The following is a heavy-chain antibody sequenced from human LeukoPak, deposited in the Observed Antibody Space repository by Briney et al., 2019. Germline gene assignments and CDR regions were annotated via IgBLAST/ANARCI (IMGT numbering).Heavy chain of an antibody. V-gene: IGHV3-23*01. CDR1: GFTFSSYA. CDR2: ISGSDGST. Sequence: GGPLRLSCAASGFTFSSYAMSWVRQAPGKGLEWVSAISGSDGSTYYADSVKGRFTISRDNSKNTLYLQMNSLRAEDTAVYYCAISGYSSSWYGYWGQGTLVTVSS. J-gene: IGHJ4*02. D-gene: IGHD6-13*01. CDR3: AISGYSSSWYGY.